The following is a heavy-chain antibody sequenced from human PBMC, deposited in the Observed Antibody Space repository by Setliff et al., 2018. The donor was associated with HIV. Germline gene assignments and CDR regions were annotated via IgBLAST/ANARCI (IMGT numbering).Heavy chain of an antibody. CDR2: IYTSGST. J-gene: IGHJ1*01. CDR1: SYSISSGYY. V-gene: IGHV4-38-2*01. CDR3: ARQSVRGGYYYSSGSYYREYFQQ. Sequence: SETLSLTCAVSSYSISSGYYWGWIRQPPGKGLEWIGRIYTSGSTNYNPSLKSRVTISVDTSKKQFSLKLSSVTAADTAVYYCARQSVRGGYYYSSGSYYREYFQQWGQGTLVTVSS. D-gene: IGHD3-10*01.